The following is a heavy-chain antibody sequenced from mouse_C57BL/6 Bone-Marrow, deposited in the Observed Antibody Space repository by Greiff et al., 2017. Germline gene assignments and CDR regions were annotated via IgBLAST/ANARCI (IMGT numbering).Heavy chain of an antibody. V-gene: IGHV7-3*01. CDR2: IRNKANGYTT. CDR3: ARSVANWPYFDY. D-gene: IGHD1-1*02. Sequence: EVQLVESGGGLVQPGGSLSLSCAASGFTFTDYYMSWVRQPPGKALEWWGFIRNKANGYTTEYSASVKGRFTISRDNSQSILYLQMNALRAEDSATYYCARSVANWPYFDYWGQGTTLTVSS. J-gene: IGHJ2*01. CDR1: GFTFTDYY.